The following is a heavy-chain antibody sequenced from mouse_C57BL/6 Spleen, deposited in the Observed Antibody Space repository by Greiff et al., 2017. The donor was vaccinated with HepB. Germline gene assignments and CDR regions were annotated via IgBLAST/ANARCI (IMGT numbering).Heavy chain of an antibody. Sequence: EVQLVESEGGLVQPGSSMKLSCTASGFTFSDYYMAWVRQVPEKGLEWVANINYDGSSTYYLDSLKSRFIISRDNAKNILYLQMSSLKSEDTATYYCARDGDYYGTHYYAMDYWGQGTSVTVSS. D-gene: IGHD2-1*01. J-gene: IGHJ4*01. CDR3: ARDGDYYGTHYYAMDY. CDR1: GFTFSDYY. CDR2: INYDGSST. V-gene: IGHV5-16*01.